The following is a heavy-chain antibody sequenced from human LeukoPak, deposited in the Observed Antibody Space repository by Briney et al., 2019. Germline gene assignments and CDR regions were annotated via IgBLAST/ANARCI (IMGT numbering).Heavy chain of an antibody. D-gene: IGHD3-22*01. V-gene: IGHV4-59*08. Sequence: PPETLSLTCTVSGGSISSYYWSWIRQPPGQGLEWIGYISYSGSTNYNPSLKSRVAISVDTSKNQFSLKLSSVTAADTAVYYCARHRSRNYYDTPFDPWGQGTLVTVSS. J-gene: IGHJ5*02. CDR2: ISYSGST. CDR3: ARHRSRNYYDTPFDP. CDR1: GGSISSYY.